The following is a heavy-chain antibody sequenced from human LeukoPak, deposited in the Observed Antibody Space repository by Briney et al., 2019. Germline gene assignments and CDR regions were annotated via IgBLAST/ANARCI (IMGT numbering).Heavy chain of an antibody. CDR3: ARPVTGTYAPLEY. V-gene: IGHV3-74*01. CDR2: INSGGSSA. J-gene: IGHJ4*02. Sequence: GGSLRLSCAASGFTFSNYWMHWVRQAPGKGLVYVSRINSGGSSANYADSVQGRFTISRDNAKNTLYLERNRLRADDTAVYYRARPVTGTYAPLEYWGQGNLVTVSS. CDR1: GFTFSNYW. D-gene: IGHD1-1*01.